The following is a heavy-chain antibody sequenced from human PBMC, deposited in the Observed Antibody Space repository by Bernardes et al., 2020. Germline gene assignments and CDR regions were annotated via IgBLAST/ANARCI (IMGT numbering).Heavy chain of an antibody. CDR2: INAGNGNT. D-gene: IGHD6-6*01. CDR3: ARDQGIAARRTNWFDP. CDR1: GYTFTSYA. J-gene: IGHJ5*02. Sequence: ASVKVSCKASGYTFTSYAMHWVRQAPGQRLEWMGWINAGNGNTKYSQKFQGRVTITRDTSASTAYMELSSLRSEDTAVYYCARDQGIAARRTNWFDPWGQGTLVTVSS. V-gene: IGHV1-3*01.